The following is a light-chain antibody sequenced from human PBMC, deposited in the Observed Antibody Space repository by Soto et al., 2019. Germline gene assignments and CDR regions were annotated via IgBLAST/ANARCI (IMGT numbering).Light chain of an antibody. J-gene: IGLJ2*01. CDR3: SSFAGNNNLV. CDR1: SSDVGGYNY. Sequence: QSARTQPPSGSGSPGQSVTISCTGTSSDVGGYNYVSWYQQHPGKAPKLMISEVSKRPSGVPDRFSGSKSGNTASLTVSGLQAEDEPDYYCSSFAGNNNLVFGGGTKLTIL. V-gene: IGLV2-8*01. CDR2: EVS.